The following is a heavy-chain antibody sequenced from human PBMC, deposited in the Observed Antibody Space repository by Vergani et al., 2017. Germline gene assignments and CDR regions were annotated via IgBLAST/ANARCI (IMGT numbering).Heavy chain of an antibody. CDR1: GFTFDDYA. CDR2: ISWNSGSI. CDR3: ARVDVGALNNAFDI. J-gene: IGHJ3*02. V-gene: IGHV3-9*01. Sequence: EVQLVESGGGLVQPGRSLRLSCAASGFTFDDYAMHWVRQAPGKGLEWVSGISWNSGSIGYADSVKGRFTISRDNAKNSLYLQMNSLRAEDTAVYYCARVDVGALNNAFDIWGQGTMVTVSS. D-gene: IGHD3-16*01.